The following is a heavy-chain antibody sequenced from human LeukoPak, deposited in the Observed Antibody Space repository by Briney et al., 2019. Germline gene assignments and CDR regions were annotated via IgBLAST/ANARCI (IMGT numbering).Heavy chain of an antibody. V-gene: IGHV1-2*02. CDR2: INPNSGGT. CDR1: GYTFTGYY. Sequence: GASVKVSCKASGYTFTGYYMHWVRQAPGQGLEWMGWINPNSGGTNYAQKFQGRVTMTRDTSISTAYMELSRLRSDDTAVYYCAKDFRTVRGVIIVYYWGQGTLVTVSS. J-gene: IGHJ4*02. CDR3: AKDFRTVRGVIIVYY. D-gene: IGHD3-10*01.